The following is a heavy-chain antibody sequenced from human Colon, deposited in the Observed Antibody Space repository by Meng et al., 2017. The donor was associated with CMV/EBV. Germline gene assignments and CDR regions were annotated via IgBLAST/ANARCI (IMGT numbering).Heavy chain of an antibody. J-gene: IGHJ6*02. Sequence: ASVKVSCKASGYTFTGYYMHWVRQAPGQGLEWMGWINPNSGGTNYAQKFQGRVTMTRETSISTAYMELSRLRSDDTAVYYCARVEIWSGYQPPGNYYYYYGMDVWGQGTTVTVSS. CDR1: GYTFTGYY. D-gene: IGHD3-3*01. CDR3: ARVEIWSGYQPPGNYYYYYGMDV. V-gene: IGHV1-2*02. CDR2: INPNSGGT.